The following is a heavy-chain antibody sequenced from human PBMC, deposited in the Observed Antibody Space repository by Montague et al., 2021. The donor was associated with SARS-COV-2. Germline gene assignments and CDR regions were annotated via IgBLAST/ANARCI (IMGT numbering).Heavy chain of an antibody. J-gene: IGHJ5*02. CDR2: IYITGAT. Sequence: TLSLTCTVSGDSISSGRYHWSWVRQPAGKGLEFIGRIYITGATNYNPSLKSRVAISVDTSKNQSSLKLTSVTAADTAVYHCAREQVMWWFDPWGQGTLVTVSS. CDR1: GDSISSGRYH. D-gene: IGHD2-21*01. CDR3: AREQVMWWFDP. V-gene: IGHV4-61*02.